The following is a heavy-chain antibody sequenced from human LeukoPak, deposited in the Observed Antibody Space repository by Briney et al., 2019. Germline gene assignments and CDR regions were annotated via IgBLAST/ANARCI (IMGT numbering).Heavy chain of an antibody. D-gene: IGHD6-13*01. CDR1: GFTFNRNW. CDR2: IGPDGSSK. CDR3: AKTKYSSSWDANWFDP. Sequence: PGGSLRLSCADSGFTFNRNWMHWVRQAPGKGLMWVSRIGPDGSSKVYAGSVKGRFTVSRDNAKNMVYLQMNSLRDEDTAVYYCAKTKYSSSWDANWFDPWGQGALVTVSS. J-gene: IGHJ5*02. V-gene: IGHV3-74*01.